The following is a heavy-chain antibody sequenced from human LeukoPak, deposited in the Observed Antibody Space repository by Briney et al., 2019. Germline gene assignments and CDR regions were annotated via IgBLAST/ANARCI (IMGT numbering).Heavy chain of an antibody. CDR3: ARDRAGTQAWFEFDP. V-gene: IGHV3-66*02. Sequence: GGSLRLSCAASGFTISNNYMSWVRQAPGRGLEWVSLIYNDSSTHYADSVKGRFTISKDSSKNTLYLQMNSLRAEDTAVDYCARDRAGTQAWFEFDPWGQGTLVTVSS. D-gene: IGHD3-10*01. CDR1: GFTISNNY. CDR2: IYNDSST. J-gene: IGHJ5*02.